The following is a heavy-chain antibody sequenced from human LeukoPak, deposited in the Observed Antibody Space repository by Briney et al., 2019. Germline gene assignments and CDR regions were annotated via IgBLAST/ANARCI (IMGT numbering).Heavy chain of an antibody. CDR2: IVPSGTIM. J-gene: IGHJ6*02. CDR3: ARGGGLDV. Sequence: PGGSLRLSCAASGFTFSDYYMNWVCQAPGKGLEWISYIVPSGTIMKYADSVRGRFTISRDNAKNSLYLQMSNLRAEDTAVYFCARGGGLDVWGQGATVIVSS. V-gene: IGHV3-11*01. D-gene: IGHD3-16*01. CDR1: GFTFSDYY.